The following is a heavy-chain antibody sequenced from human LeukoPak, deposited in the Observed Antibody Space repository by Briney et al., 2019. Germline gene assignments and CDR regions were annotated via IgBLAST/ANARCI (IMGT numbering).Heavy chain of an antibody. Sequence: GSLRLSCAASGFTFSSYWTHWVRQAPGKGLVWVSRINSDGSSTSYADSVKGRFTISRDNAKNTLYLQMNSLRAEDTAVYYCAREATYYDILTGYLNWFDPWGQGTLVTVSS. CDR2: INSDGSST. J-gene: IGHJ5*02. D-gene: IGHD3-9*01. CDR3: AREATYYDILTGYLNWFDP. CDR1: GFTFSSYW. V-gene: IGHV3-74*01.